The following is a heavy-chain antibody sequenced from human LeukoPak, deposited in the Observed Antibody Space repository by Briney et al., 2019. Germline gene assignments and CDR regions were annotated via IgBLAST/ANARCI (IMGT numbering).Heavy chain of an antibody. D-gene: IGHD1-26*01. CDR1: GYTFTSYD. CDR2: MNPNSGNT. J-gene: IGHJ3*02. CDR3: ARDSVPSERWELPYRGAFDI. V-gene: IGHV1-8*01. Sequence: GASVKVSCKASGYTFTSYDINWVRQATGQGLEWMGWMNPNSGNTGYAQKFQGRVTMTRNTSISTAYMELSSLRSEDTAVYYCARDSVPSERWELPYRGAFDIWGQGTMVTVSS.